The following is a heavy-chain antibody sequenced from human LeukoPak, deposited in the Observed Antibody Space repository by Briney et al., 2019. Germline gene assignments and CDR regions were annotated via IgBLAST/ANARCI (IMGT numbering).Heavy chain of an antibody. CDR1: GFTFSSYS. D-gene: IGHD6-13*01. J-gene: IGHJ6*02. V-gene: IGHV3-21*04. CDR3: AKDLGGYSSSWYGKYYYYYGMDV. Sequence: PGGSLRLSCAASGFTFSSYSMNWVRQAPGKGLEWVSSISSSSSYIYYADSVKGRFTISRDNAKNSLYLQMNSLRAEDTALYYCAKDLGGYSSSWYGKYYYYYGMDVWGQGTTVTVSS. CDR2: ISSSSSYI.